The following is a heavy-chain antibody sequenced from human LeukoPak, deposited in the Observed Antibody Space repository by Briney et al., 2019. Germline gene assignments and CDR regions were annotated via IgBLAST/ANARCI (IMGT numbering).Heavy chain of an antibody. CDR3: AKDDLAYCGGDCRGASDT. D-gene: IGHD2-21*02. Sequence: GGSLRLSCAASGFTVSSYGMHWVRQAPGKGLEWVAVISHDGSNSYYVDSVKGRFSISRDNSKNTLYLQMNSLRVEDTAVYYCAKDDLAYCGGDCRGASDTWGQGTMVTVSS. J-gene: IGHJ3*02. CDR1: GFTVSSYG. CDR2: ISHDGSNS. V-gene: IGHV3-30*18.